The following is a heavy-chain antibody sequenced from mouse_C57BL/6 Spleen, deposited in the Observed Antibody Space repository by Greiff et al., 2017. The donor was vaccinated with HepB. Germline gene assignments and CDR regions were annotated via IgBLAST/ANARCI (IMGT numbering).Heavy chain of an antibody. CDR3: AREGDYYGSSHFDY. D-gene: IGHD1-1*01. J-gene: IGHJ2*01. CDR2: IHPNSGST. V-gene: IGHV1-64*01. Sequence: QVQLQQPGAELVKPGASVKLSCKASGYTFTSYWMHWVKQRPGQGLEWIGMIHPNSGSTNYNEKFKSKATLTVDKSSSTAYMQLSSLTSEDSAVYDCAREGDYYGSSHFDYWGQGTTLTVSS. CDR1: GYTFTSYW.